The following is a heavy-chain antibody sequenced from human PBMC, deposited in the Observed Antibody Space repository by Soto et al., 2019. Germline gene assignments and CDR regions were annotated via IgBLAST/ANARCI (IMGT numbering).Heavy chain of an antibody. V-gene: IGHV4-31*03. D-gene: IGHD6-13*01. Sequence: PXATLSLTCTVSGGSVSSGWYCWSWIRQHPGKGLEWIGYIYYSGSTYYNPSLKSRVTISVDTSKNQFSLKLSSVTAADTAVYYCARETRIAAAGNWFDPWGQGTLVTVSA. CDR3: ARETRIAAAGNWFDP. CDR2: IYYSGST. CDR1: GGSVSSGWYC. J-gene: IGHJ5*02.